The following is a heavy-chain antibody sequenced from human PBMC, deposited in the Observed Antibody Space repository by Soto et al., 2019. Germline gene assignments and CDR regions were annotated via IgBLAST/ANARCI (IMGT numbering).Heavy chain of an antibody. CDR1: GGTFSSYA. CDR2: IIPIFGTA. D-gene: IGHD5-12*01. J-gene: IGHJ4*02. V-gene: IGHV1-69*13. CDR3: ARVGVRRGYSGYDGKYFDY. Sequence: SVKVSCKASGGTFSSYAISWVRQAPGQGLEWMGGIIPIFGTANYAQKFQGRVTITADESTSTAYMELSSLRSEDTAVYYCARVGVRRGYSGYDGKYFDYWGQGTLVTVSS.